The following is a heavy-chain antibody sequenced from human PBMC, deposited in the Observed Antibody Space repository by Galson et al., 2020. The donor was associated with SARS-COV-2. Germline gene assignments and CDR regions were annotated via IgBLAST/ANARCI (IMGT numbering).Heavy chain of an antibody. D-gene: IGHD6-19*01. CDR2: IYYSGST. V-gene: IGHV4-59*01. Sequence: SETLSLTCTVSGGSISSYYWSWIRQPPGKGLEWIGYIYYSGSTNYNPSLKSRVTISVDTSKNQFSLKLSSVTAADTAVYYCARAKSSGWYGHLILYYFDYWGQGTLVTVSS. CDR1: GGSISSYY. CDR3: ARAKSSGWYGHLILYYFDY. J-gene: IGHJ4*02.